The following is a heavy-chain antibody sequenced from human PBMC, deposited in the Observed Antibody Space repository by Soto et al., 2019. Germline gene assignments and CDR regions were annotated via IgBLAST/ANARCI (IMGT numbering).Heavy chain of an antibody. J-gene: IGHJ6*02. CDR1: GGTFSSYA. CDR2: IIPIFGTA. CDR3: AREGVVPAAILVMGNYGMDV. V-gene: IGHV1-69*13. Sequence: SVKVSCNASGGTFSSYAISWVRQAPGQGLEWMGGIIPIFGTANYAQKFQGRVTITADESTSTAYMELSSLRSEDTAVYYCAREGVVPAAILVMGNYGMDVWGQGTTVTVSS. D-gene: IGHD2-2*01.